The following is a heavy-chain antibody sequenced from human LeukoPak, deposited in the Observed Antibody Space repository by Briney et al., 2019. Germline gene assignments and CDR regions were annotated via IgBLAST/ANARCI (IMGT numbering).Heavy chain of an antibody. CDR2: INPSGGST. CDR3: ARSPPNHRFDY. J-gene: IGHJ4*02. Sequence: ASVKVSCKASGYTFTSYYMHWVRQAPGQGLEGMGIINPSGGSTNYAQKLQGRGTMTRERSRSTVTMEVSGQRDGDEAVYYCARSPPNHRFDYWGQGTLVTVSS. CDR1: GYTFTSYY. V-gene: IGHV1-46*01.